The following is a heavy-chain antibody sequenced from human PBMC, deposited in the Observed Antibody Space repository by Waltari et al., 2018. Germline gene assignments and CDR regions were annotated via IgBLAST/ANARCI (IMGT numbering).Heavy chain of an antibody. Sequence: EVQLVESGGGLVKPGGSLRLSCAASGFTFSSYSMNWVRQAPGKGLEWVSSISSSSSYIYYADSVKGRFTISRANAKNSLYRQMNSLRAEDTAVYYCARDSPTYDFWSGYIDYWGQGTLVPVSS. CDR3: ARDSPTYDFWSGYIDY. J-gene: IGHJ4*02. CDR2: ISSSSSYI. V-gene: IGHV3-21*01. CDR1: GFTFSSYS. D-gene: IGHD3-3*01.